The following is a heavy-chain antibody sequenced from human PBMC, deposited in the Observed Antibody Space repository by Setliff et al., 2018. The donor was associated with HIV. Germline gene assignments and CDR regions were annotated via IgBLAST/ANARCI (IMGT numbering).Heavy chain of an antibody. V-gene: IGHV4-61*02. CDR2: IYTNGSN. J-gene: IGHJ5*02. CDR1: GGSLSRGNHF. CDR3: ARSVVVVTVEWFDP. D-gene: IGHD2-21*02. Sequence: LSLTCTVSGGSLSRGNHFWTWIRQPAGKGLEWIGRIYTNGSNNYNPSHKSRATIAVDTSKNQFSLKLSSVTAADTAVYYCARSVVVVTVEWFDPWGQGTLVTVSS.